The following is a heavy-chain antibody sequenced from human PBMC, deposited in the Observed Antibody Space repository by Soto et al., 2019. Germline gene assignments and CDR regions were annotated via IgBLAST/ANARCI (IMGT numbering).Heavy chain of an antibody. D-gene: IGHD1-26*01. J-gene: IGHJ6*02. CDR3: AKDSGSGSYTGYYYGMDV. Sequence: VGSLRLSCAASGFTFSSYGMHWVRQAPGKGLEWVAVISYDGSNKYYADSVKGRFTISRDNSKNTLYLQMNSLRAEDTAVYYCAKDSGSGSYTGYYYGMDVWGQGTTVTVSS. V-gene: IGHV3-30*18. CDR1: GFTFSSYG. CDR2: ISYDGSNK.